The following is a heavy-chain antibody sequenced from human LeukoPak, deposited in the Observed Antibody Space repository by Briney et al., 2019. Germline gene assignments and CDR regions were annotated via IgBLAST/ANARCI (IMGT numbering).Heavy chain of an antibody. CDR1: GGSISSSSYY. Sequence: SETLSLTCTVSGGSISSSSYYWGWIRQPPGKGLEWIGSIYYSGSTYYNPSLKSRVTISVDTSKNQFSLKLSSVTAADTAVYYCARGDIAVAAFDYWGQGTLVTVSS. J-gene: IGHJ4*02. CDR3: ARGDIAVAAFDY. D-gene: IGHD6-13*01. CDR2: IYYSGST. V-gene: IGHV4-39*07.